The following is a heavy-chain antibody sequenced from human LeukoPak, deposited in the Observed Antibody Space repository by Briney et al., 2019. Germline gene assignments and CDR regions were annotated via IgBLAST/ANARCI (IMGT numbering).Heavy chain of an antibody. J-gene: IGHJ4*02. V-gene: IGHV3-23*01. CDR3: TTYGRDGYRGYF. CDR1: GFTFGSYA. D-gene: IGHD5-24*01. Sequence: GGSLRLSCAASGFTFGSYAMSWVRQAPGKGLEWVSGINGSGGGTYYADSVKGRFSISRDNAKYSVYLQMSSLRAEDTAVYYCTTYGRDGYRGYFWGQGALVTVSS. CDR2: INGSGGGT.